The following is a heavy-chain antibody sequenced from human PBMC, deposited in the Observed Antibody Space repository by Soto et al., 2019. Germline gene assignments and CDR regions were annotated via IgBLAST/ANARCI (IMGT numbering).Heavy chain of an antibody. J-gene: IGHJ4*02. Sequence: QVQLQESGPGLVKPSETLSLTCTVSGGSISSYYWSWIRQPPGKGLEWIGYIYYSGSTNYNPSIRSRVTISIDTATNRFALKLSSVTAADAAVCYRARETSELIDYWGQGTLVTVSS. CDR3: ARETSELIDY. CDR1: GGSISSYY. CDR2: IYYSGST. V-gene: IGHV4-59*01. D-gene: IGHD1-26*01.